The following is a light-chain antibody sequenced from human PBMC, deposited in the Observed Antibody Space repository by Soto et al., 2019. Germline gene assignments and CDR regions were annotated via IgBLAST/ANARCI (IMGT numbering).Light chain of an antibody. V-gene: IGKV1-5*01. J-gene: IGKJ1*01. CDR2: DAS. CDR1: QSISSW. CDR3: QQYNSYWT. Sequence: DIQMSQSPSSLSASVGDSVTIXXRASQSISSWLAWYQQKPGKAPKILIYDASSLESGVPSRFSGSGSGTEFTLTISSLQPDDFATYYCQQYNSYWTFGQGTKVDIK.